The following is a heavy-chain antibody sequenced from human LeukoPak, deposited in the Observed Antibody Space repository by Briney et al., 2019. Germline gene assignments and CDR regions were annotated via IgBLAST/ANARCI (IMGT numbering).Heavy chain of an antibody. CDR2: FDPEDGET. V-gene: IGHV1-24*01. Sequence: ASVKVSCKVSGYXLTELSIHWVRQAPGKGLEWMGGFDPEDGETIYAQKFQGRVTMTEDTSTDTAYMELSSLRSDDTAVYYCARDLASMTKNAFDVWGQGTMVTVSS. CDR1: GYXLTELS. D-gene: IGHD2/OR15-2a*01. J-gene: IGHJ3*01. CDR3: ARDLASMTKNAFDV.